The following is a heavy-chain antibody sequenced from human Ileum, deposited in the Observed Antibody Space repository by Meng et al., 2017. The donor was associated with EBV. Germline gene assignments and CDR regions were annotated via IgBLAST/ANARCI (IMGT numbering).Heavy chain of an antibody. Sequence: QFRLHGPGPGLVQPSQSLSRSCVISGDSVSSDKTAWNWIRQSPSRGLEWLGRTYRRSRWYYDYALSVKSRINISPDTSKNQVSLQLNSVTDEDTGIYYCATSRIAKFDRWGQGTLVTVSS. CDR1: GDSVSSDKTA. J-gene: IGHJ5*02. CDR3: ATSRIAKFDR. CDR2: TYRRSRWYY. V-gene: IGHV6-1*01.